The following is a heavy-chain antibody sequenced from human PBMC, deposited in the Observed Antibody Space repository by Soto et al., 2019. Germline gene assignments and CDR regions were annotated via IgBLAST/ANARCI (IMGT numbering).Heavy chain of an antibody. CDR1: GFTFASYA. J-gene: IGHJ5*02. CDR3: AKRIYPGPRVP. V-gene: IGHV3-23*01. CDR2: ITANGGST. Sequence: GGSLRLSCAASGFTFASYAMNWVRQAPGEGLEWVSAITANGGSTFYADSVKGRCTISRDNSKNTLFLQMNSLRAEDTAVYYCAKRIYPGPRVPWGQGTLVTVSS. D-gene: IGHD3-3*02.